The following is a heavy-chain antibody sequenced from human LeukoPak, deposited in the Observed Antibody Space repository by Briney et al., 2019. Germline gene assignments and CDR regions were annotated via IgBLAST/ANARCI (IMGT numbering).Heavy chain of an antibody. CDR2: ISYDGSNK. J-gene: IGHJ5*02. CDR3: ARGAHYYDSSGYWFDP. CDR1: GFTFSSYS. D-gene: IGHD3-22*01. Sequence: PGGSLSLSRAASGFTFSSYSMNWVRQAPGKGLQWVAVISYDGSNKYYADSVKGRFTISRDNSKNTLYLQMNSLRAEDTAVYYCARGAHYYDSSGYWFDPWGQGTLVTVSS. V-gene: IGHV3-30*03.